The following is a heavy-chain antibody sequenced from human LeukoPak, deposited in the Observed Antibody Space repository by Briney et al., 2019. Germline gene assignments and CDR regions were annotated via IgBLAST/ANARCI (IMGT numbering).Heavy chain of an antibody. V-gene: IGHV3-23*01. CDR3: ARDSNWNNGGFDY. Sequence: PSETLSLTCAVYGGSFSGYYWSWIRQPTGRGLEWISTSSGNGGSTYYGDSVKGRFTLSRDNVKNTLHLQMSSLRAEDTAIYYCARDSNWNNGGFDYWGQGTLVTVSA. J-gene: IGHJ4*02. CDR2: SSGNGGST. D-gene: IGHD1/OR15-1a*01. CDR1: GGSFSGYY.